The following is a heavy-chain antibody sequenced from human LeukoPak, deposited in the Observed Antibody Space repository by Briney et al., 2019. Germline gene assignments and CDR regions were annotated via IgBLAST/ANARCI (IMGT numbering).Heavy chain of an antibody. D-gene: IGHD1-26*01. V-gene: IGHV1-18*01. J-gene: IGHJ4*02. CDR2: ISAYNGNT. CDR3: AREVVSGSPFD. CDR1: GGTFSSYA. Sequence: WASVKVSCKASGGTFSSYAISWVRQAPGQGLEWMGWISAYNGNTNYAQKLQGRVTMTTDTSTSTAYMELRSLRSDDTAVYYCAREVVSGSPFDWGQGTLVTVSS.